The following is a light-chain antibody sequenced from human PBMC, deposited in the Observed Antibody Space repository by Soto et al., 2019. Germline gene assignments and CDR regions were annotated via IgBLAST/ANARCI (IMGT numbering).Light chain of an antibody. J-gene: IGKJ1*01. CDR1: QGISSW. V-gene: IGKV1-5*01. CDR3: QQYNSYSGT. Sequence: IQLTQSPSSLSASVGDRVTITCRASQGISSWLAWYQQKPGKAPKLLIYDASSLESGVPSRFSGSGSGTEFTLTIRSMQTADFANYSCQQYNSYSGTFGQGTKVDIK. CDR2: DAS.